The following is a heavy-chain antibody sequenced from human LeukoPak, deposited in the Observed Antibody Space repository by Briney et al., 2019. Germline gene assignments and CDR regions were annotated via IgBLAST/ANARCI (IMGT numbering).Heavy chain of an antibody. CDR3: ARLYPMS. Sequence: GGSLRLSCAASGFTVSGNAMYWVRQAPGKGLEWVSVIYSGGTTYYADSVKGRFTTSRDTSKNTLYLQMNSLRAEDTAVYYCARLYPMSWGQGTLVTVSS. J-gene: IGHJ4*02. V-gene: IGHV3-66*04. CDR2: IYSGGTT. CDR1: GFTVSGNA.